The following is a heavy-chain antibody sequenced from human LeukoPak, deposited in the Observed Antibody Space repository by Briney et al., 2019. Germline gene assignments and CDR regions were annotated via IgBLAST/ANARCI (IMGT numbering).Heavy chain of an antibody. Sequence: GGSLRLSCGASRFIFSNYAMTWVRQAPGKGLEWVSSIEGDGSGTYYADSVRGRFIVSRDNSKNTLFLQMNRLRAEDAAVYYCASNTGTVFDYWGQGALVTVSS. V-gene: IGHV3-23*03. CDR1: RFIFSNYA. CDR2: IEGDGSGT. D-gene: IGHD7-27*01. J-gene: IGHJ4*02. CDR3: ASNTGTVFDY.